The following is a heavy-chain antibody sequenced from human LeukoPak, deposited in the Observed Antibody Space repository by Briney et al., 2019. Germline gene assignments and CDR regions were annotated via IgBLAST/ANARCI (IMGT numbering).Heavy chain of an antibody. Sequence: PGRSLRLSCAVSGFTFSSYGMHWVRQAPGKGLEWVAVISYDGSNKYYADSVKGRFTISRDNSKNTLYLQMNSLRAEDTAVYYCTPGFMTIGDWFDPWGQGTLVTVSS. CDR2: ISYDGSNK. J-gene: IGHJ5*02. CDR1: GFTFSSYG. D-gene: IGHD3/OR15-3a*01. V-gene: IGHV3-30*03. CDR3: TPGFMTIGDWFDP.